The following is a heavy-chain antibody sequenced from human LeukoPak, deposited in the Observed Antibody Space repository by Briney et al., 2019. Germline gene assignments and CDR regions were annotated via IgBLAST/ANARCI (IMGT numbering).Heavy chain of an antibody. D-gene: IGHD5-12*01. CDR3: AREASSGGYGAPFDY. Sequence: GGSLRLSCAASGFTVSSNYMSWVRQAPGKGLEWVSVIYSGGSTYYSDSVTGRFTISRDNSKNTLYLQMNSLRAEDTAVYYCAREASSGGYGAPFDYWGQGTLVTVSS. V-gene: IGHV3-53*01. J-gene: IGHJ4*02. CDR1: GFTVSSNY. CDR2: IYSGGST.